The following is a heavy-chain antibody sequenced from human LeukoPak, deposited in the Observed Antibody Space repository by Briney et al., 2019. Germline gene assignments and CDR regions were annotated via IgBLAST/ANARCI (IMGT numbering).Heavy chain of an antibody. CDR3: AREVGAPPYYFDY. D-gene: IGHD1-26*01. Sequence: GGSLRLSCAASGFTVSSNDMSWVRQAPGKGLEWVSVIYSGGSTYYADSVKGRFTISRDNSKNTLYLQMNSLRAEDTAVYYCAREVGAPPYYFDYWGQGTLVTVSS. CDR1: GFTVSSND. J-gene: IGHJ4*02. V-gene: IGHV3-53*01. CDR2: IYSGGST.